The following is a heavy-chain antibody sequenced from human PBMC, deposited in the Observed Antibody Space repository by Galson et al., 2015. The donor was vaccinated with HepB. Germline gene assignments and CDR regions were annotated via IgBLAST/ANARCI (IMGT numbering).Heavy chain of an antibody. CDR2: IYATGNTKYIYSSEST. J-gene: IGHJ4*02. V-gene: IGHV4-4*07. Sequence: ETLSLTCTVSGGSISTDYWSWIRQPAGKGLEWIGRIYATGNTKYIYSSESTNYNPSLMSRVTMSIDTSINQFSLTLTSVTAADTAVYYSARNNYFDYWGQGTLVTVSS. CDR1: GGSISTDY. CDR3: ARNNYFDY.